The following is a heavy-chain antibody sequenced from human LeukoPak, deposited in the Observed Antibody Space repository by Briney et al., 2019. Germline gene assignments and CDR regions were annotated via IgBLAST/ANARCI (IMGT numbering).Heavy chain of an antibody. CDR1: GFTFTNHA. CDR3: AKRRGENFFFDL. CDR2: VSRSGDST. J-gene: IGHJ4*02. D-gene: IGHD3-16*01. Sequence: GGSLRLSCAASGFTFTNHAMSWVRQGPGKGLQWVSSVSRSGDSTYYADSVKGQFTISRDNSKNTLYLQMNSLRAEDTAVYYCAKRRGENFFFDLWGQGAQATVSS. V-gene: IGHV3-23*01.